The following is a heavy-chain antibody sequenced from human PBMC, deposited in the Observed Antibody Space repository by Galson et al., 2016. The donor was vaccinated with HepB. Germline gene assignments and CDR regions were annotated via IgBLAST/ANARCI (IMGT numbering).Heavy chain of an antibody. J-gene: IGHJ6*02. CDR1: GFTFSTHA. CDR3: AKADILIGSDYYFGMDC. D-gene: IGHD3-9*01. V-gene: IGHV3-23*01. Sequence: SLRLSCAASGFTFSTHAMSWVRQAPGKGLEWVSSISSSGARAYYADSVKCRFTISRDSSKNTLSLQMNSLRVEDTAVYFCAKADILIGSDYYFGMDCWGQGTTVTVSS. CDR2: ISSSGARA.